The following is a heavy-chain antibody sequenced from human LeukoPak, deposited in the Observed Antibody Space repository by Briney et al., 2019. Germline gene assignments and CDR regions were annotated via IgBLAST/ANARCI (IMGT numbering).Heavy chain of an antibody. CDR1: GFTVSNNY. CDR2: IYSGGST. CDR3: ARDATLVAFDY. D-gene: IGHD4/OR15-4a*01. V-gene: IGHV3-66*01. J-gene: IGHJ4*02. Sequence: GGSLRLSCAASGFTVSNNYMSWVRQAPGKGLEWVSVIYSGGSTYYADSVKGRFTISRDNSKNTLYLQMNSLRAEDTAVYSCARDATLVAFDYWGQGTLVSVSS.